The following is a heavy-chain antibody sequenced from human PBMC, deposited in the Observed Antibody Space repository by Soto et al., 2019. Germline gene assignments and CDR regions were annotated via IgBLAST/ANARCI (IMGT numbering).Heavy chain of an antibody. Sequence: SETLSLTCTVSGVAISTYYWSWVRQPPGKGLEWIGYIYYSGSTNYNPSLKSRVTISINTSKYQFSLQLDSVTAADTAVYYCASSDYYGSASHWGQGTLVTVSS. V-gene: IGHV4-59*01. D-gene: IGHD3-10*01. CDR2: IYYSGST. J-gene: IGHJ4*02. CDR3: ASSDYYGSASH. CDR1: GVAISTYY.